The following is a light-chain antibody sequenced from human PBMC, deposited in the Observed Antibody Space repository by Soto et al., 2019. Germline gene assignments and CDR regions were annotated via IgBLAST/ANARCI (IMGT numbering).Light chain of an antibody. CDR1: QSVSSN. J-gene: IGKJ4*01. CDR3: QQRSNWPPLT. Sequence: EIVMTQSPATLSVSPGERATLSCRARQSVSSNLAWYQQKPGQAPRLLIYDASNRATGIPARFSGSGSGTDFTLTISSLEPEDFAVYYCQQRSNWPPLTFGGGTKVDIK. CDR2: DAS. V-gene: IGKV3-11*01.